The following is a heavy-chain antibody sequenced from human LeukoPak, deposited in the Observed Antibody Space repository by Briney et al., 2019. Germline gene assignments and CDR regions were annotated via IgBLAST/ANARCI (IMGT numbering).Heavy chain of an antibody. CDR3: ARPTSWVNYFDP. V-gene: IGHV4-34*01. CDR2: ISHSGST. CDR1: GGSFSGYN. D-gene: IGHD1-7*01. Sequence: SETLSLTCAVLGGSFSGYNWCWIRHRPGKGLEWIGEISHSGSTNYNPYLKSRVTISLDMSKNQFSLKLNSVTAADTAVYYCARPTSWVNYFDPWGQGTLVTVSS. J-gene: IGHJ5*02.